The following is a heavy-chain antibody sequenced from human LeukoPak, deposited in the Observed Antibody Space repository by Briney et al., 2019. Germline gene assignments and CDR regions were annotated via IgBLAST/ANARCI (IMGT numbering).Heavy chain of an antibody. D-gene: IGHD6-13*01. CDR2: INPSGGST. Sequence: ASVKVSCKASGYTFTSYYMHWVRQAPGQGLEWMGIINPSGGSTSYAQKFQGRVTMTRDTSTSTVYMELSSLRSEDTAVYYCAREGSIAAAGDEGGYLGQGTLVTVSS. J-gene: IGHJ4*02. CDR1: GYTFTSYY. V-gene: IGHV1-46*01. CDR3: AREGSIAAAGDEGGY.